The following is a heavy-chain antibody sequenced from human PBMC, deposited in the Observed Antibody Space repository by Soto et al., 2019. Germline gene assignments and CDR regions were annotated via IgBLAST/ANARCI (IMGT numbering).Heavy chain of an antibody. Sequence: SETLSLTCIVSGESISSSSYYWGWIRHPPGKGLEWIGSIYYSGRTYYNPSFKSRVTISIDTSKNQFSLKLSSVTATDTAVYYCARQRTTVVTQAYSDHWGQGALVTVSS. CDR2: IYYSGRT. D-gene: IGHD2-21*02. J-gene: IGHJ4*02. CDR1: GESISSSSYY. V-gene: IGHV4-39*01. CDR3: ARQRTTVVTQAYSDH.